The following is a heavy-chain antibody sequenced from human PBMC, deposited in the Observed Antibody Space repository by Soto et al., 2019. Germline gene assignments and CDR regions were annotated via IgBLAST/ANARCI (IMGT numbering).Heavy chain of an antibody. V-gene: IGHV1-2*02. CDR2: INPRFGDT. CDR1: GYTFTAYY. CDR3: ARHIDYYYGPGSGNGHGF. D-gene: IGHD3-10*01. Sequence: QVQLVQSGAELKEPGDSVRVSCEASGYTFTAYYIHWVRQAPGQGLEWMGWINPRFGDTSYAQDFQGRVSMTRDTSISTVYMELSRLTSDDTAIYYCARHIDYYYGPGSGNGHGFWGQGTTVTVFS. J-gene: IGHJ6*02.